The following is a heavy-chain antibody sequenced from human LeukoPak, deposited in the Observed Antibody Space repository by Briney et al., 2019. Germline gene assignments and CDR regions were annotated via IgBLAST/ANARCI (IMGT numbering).Heavy chain of an antibody. CDR2: IYTSGST. J-gene: IGHJ4*02. Sequence: PSETLSLTCTVSGGSISSYYWSWIRQPAGKGLEWIGRIYTSGSTNYNPPLKSRVTMSVDTSKNQFSLKLSSVTAADTAVYYCARVSSVDDSGRFDYWGQGTLVTVSS. V-gene: IGHV4-4*07. CDR1: GGSISSYY. CDR3: ARVSSVDDSGRFDY. D-gene: IGHD3-22*01.